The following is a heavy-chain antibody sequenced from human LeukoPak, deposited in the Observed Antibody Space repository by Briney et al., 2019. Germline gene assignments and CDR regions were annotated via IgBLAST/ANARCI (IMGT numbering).Heavy chain of an antibody. J-gene: IGHJ3*02. CDR2: IAGSDAGT. CDR3: ARDWRGALDI. Sequence: PRGSLRLSCAASGFTFSTYAMSWVRQTPGKGLEWVSSIAGSDAGTYFADSVKGRFAISRDNSKNTLYLQMNSLRAEDTAVYYCARDWRGALDIWGQGTMVTVSS. V-gene: IGHV3-23*01. CDR1: GFTFSTYA. D-gene: IGHD3-10*01.